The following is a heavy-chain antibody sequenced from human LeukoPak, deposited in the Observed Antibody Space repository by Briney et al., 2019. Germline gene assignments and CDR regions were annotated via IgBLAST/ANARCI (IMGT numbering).Heavy chain of an antibody. CDR3: ARGAPPADCSSTSCYTGYYYYYGMDV. D-gene: IGHD2-2*02. V-gene: IGHV1-8*01. Sequence: ASVKVSCKASGYTFTSYDINWVRQATGQGLEWMGWMNPNSGNTGYAQKFQGRVTMTRNTSISTAYMELSSLRSEDTAVYYCARGAPPADCSSTSCYTGYYYYYGMDVWGQGTTVTVSS. J-gene: IGHJ6*02. CDR1: GYTFTSYD. CDR2: MNPNSGNT.